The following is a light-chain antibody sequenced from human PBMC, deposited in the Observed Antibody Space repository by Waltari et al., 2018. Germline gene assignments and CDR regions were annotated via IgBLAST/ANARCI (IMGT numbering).Light chain of an antibody. Sequence: LDGVKRRPGQARRRVIYRGGSGDSGVPDRVRGSGSGTDFRLKISRVEAEDVGGYYCMQGTHWAETFGQGTKLEIK. CDR3: MQGTHWAET. J-gene: IGKJ2*01. CDR2: RGG. V-gene: IGKV2-30*01.